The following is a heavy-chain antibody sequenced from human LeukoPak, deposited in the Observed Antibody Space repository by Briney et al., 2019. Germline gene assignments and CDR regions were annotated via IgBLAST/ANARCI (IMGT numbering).Heavy chain of an antibody. V-gene: IGHV3-74*01. CDR1: GFTFSSYW. D-gene: IGHD3-22*01. Sequence: GGSLRLSCAASGFTFSSYWMHWVRQAPGKGLVWVSRINSDGSSTSYADSVKGRFTISRDNAKNTLYLQMNSLRAEDTAVYYCAKDSLSRFYDSSGYQWGQGTLVTVSS. CDR2: INSDGSST. CDR3: AKDSLSRFYDSSGYQ. J-gene: IGHJ4*02.